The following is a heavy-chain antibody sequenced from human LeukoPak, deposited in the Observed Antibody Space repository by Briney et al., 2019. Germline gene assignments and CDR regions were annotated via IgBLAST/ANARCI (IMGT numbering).Heavy chain of an antibody. V-gene: IGHV4-34*01. J-gene: IGHJ4*02. CDR1: GGSFSGYY. Sequence: SETLSLTCAVYGGSFSGYYWSWIRQPPGKGLEWIGEINHSGSTNHNPSLKSRVTISVDTSKNQFSLKLSSVTAADTAVYYCARLIQSLIVGATNDDYWGQGTLVTVSS. CDR3: ARLIQSLIVGATNDDY. D-gene: IGHD1-26*01. CDR2: INHSGST.